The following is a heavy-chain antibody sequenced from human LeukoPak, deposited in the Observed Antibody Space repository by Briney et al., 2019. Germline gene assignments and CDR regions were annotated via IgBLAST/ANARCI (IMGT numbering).Heavy chain of an antibody. D-gene: IGHD7-27*01. J-gene: IGHJ4*02. Sequence: GGSLRLSCAASGFTFSSYAMHWVRQAPGKGLEWVTVISYDGSNEYYADSVKGRITISRDNSKNTLYLQMNSLRAEDTAVYYCARDRDWGCSYCSYWGQGTLVTVSS. V-gene: IGHV3-30-3*01. CDR1: GFTFSSYA. CDR2: ISYDGSNE. CDR3: ARDRDWGCSYCSY.